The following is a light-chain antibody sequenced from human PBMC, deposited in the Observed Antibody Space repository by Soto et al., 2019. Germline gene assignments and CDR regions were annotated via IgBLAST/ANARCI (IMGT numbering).Light chain of an antibody. CDR3: ASYTSSNTLV. CDR2: EVT. V-gene: IGLV2-14*01. CDR1: SSDVGNYNF. J-gene: IGLJ1*01. Sequence: QSALTQPASVSGSPGQSITISCTGTSSDVGNYNFVSWHQQHPGKAPKLLIFEVTNRPSGVSSRFSGSKSGNTASLTISGLHAEDEADYYCASYTSSNTLVLGTGTKVTVL.